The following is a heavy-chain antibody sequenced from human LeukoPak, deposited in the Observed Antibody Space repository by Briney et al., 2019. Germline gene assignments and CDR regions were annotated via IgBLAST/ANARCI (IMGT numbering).Heavy chain of an antibody. CDR3: ARLPSLHDAFDI. J-gene: IGHJ3*02. CDR1: GASISNYY. V-gene: IGHV4-59*01. Sequence: SETLSLTCAVSGASISNYYWSWIRQPPGKGLEWIGYIYYSGSTNYIPSLKSRVTISADTSKNQFSLKLSSVTAADTAVYYCARLPSLHDAFDIWGQGTMVTVSS. CDR2: IYYSGST.